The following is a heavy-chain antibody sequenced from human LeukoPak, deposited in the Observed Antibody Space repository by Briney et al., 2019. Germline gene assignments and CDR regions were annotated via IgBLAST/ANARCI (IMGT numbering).Heavy chain of an antibody. CDR1: GGTFSSYA. Sequence: SVKVSCKASGGTFSSYAISWVRQAPGQGLEWMGRIIPILGIANYAQKFQGRVTITADKSTSTAYMELSSLRSEDTAVYYCAREDIVVAPAANGGDYYGMDVWGQGTTVTVSS. V-gene: IGHV1-69*04. CDR3: AREDIVVAPAANGGDYYGMDV. J-gene: IGHJ6*02. D-gene: IGHD2-2*01. CDR2: IIPILGIA.